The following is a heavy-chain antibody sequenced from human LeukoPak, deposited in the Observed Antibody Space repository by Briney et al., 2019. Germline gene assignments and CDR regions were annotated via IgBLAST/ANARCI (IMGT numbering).Heavy chain of an antibody. CDR1: GGSMSSRYS. CDR3: ARQILDDIGSYNFDY. J-gene: IGHJ4*02. V-gene: IGHV4-4*07. D-gene: IGHD2-15*01. Sequence: SETLSLTCGVSGGSMSSRYSWSWIRQPAGKGLEWIGLILTSGATNYNPSLKSRATMSVDMSKNHFSLKLTSVTAADTAIYYCARQILDDIGSYNFDYWGQGTLVTVSS. CDR2: ILTSGAT.